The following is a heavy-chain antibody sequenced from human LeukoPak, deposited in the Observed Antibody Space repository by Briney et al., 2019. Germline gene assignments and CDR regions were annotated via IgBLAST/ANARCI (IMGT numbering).Heavy chain of an antibody. CDR1: GFTFSSYS. Sequence: GGSLRLSCAASGFTFSSYSMNWVRQAPGKGLEWVSSISSSSSYIYYADSVKGRFTISRDNAKNSLYLQMNSLRAEDTAVYYCAELGITMIGGIWGKGTTVTISS. CDR2: ISSSSSYI. D-gene: IGHD3-10*02. J-gene: IGHJ6*04. V-gene: IGHV3-21*01. CDR3: AELGITMIGGI.